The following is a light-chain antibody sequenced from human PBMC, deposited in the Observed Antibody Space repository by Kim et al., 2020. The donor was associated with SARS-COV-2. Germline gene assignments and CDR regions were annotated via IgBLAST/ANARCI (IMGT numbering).Light chain of an antibody. CDR2: EVS. CDR1: SSDGGSYHL. Sequence: GQSITISCTGTSSDGGSYHLVSWYQQHPGKAPKLMIYEVSKRPSGVSNRFSGSKSGNTASLTISGLQAEDEADYYCCSYAGSSTLIFGGGTQLTVL. J-gene: IGLJ2*01. CDR3: CSYAGSSTLI. V-gene: IGLV2-23*02.